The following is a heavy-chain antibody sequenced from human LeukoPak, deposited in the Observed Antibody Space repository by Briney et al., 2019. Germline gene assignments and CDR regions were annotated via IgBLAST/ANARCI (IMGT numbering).Heavy chain of an antibody. V-gene: IGHV1-2*02. Sequence: ASVKVSCTASRYTFTGYYMHWVRQAPGQGLEWMGWINPNSGGTNYAQKFQGRVTMTRDTSISTAYMELSRLRSDDTAVYYCARSSIITIYYYYYYGMDVWGQGTTVTVSS. CDR1: RYTFTGYY. D-gene: IGHD3-3*01. J-gene: IGHJ6*02. CDR3: ARSSIITIYYYYYYGMDV. CDR2: INPNSGGT.